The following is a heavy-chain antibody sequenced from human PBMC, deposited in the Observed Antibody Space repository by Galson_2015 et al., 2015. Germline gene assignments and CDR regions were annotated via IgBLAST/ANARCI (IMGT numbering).Heavy chain of an antibody. V-gene: IGHV5-51*01. CDR2: IYPGDSDT. J-gene: IGHJ3*02. Sequence: SGAAVKKPGESLTISCKGSGYSFPSYWIGWVRQMPGKGMEWMGNIYPGDSDTRYSPSFQGQVTISADKSISTAYLQWSSLKASDTAMYYCSTKGVGQHDAFDIWGQGTMVTVSS. D-gene: IGHD6-13*01. CDR1: GYSFPSYW. CDR3: STKGVGQHDAFDI.